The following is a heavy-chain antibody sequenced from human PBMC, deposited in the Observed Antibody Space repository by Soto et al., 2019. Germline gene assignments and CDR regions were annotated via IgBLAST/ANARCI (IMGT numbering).Heavy chain of an antibody. CDR3: ASTTYYYGSGSYRVVTPRLRQPSPLVDY. CDR2: IYYSGST. D-gene: IGHD3-10*01. V-gene: IGHV4-39*01. J-gene: IGHJ4*02. CDR1: GGSISSSSYY. Sequence: QLQLQESGPGLVKPSETLSLTCTASGGSISSSSYYWGWIRQPPGKGLEWIGSIYYSGSTYYNPSLKSRVTISVDTSKNQFSLKLSSVTAADTAVYYCASTTYYYGSGSYRVVTPRLRQPSPLVDYWGQGTLVTVSS.